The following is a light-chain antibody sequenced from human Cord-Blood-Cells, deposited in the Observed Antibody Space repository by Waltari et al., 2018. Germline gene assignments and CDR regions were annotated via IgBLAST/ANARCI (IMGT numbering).Light chain of an antibody. J-gene: IGLJ2*01. CDR1: SSDVGGYNY. CDR2: DVS. Sequence: QSALTQPRSVSGSPGQSVTISCTGTSSDVGGYNYVSWYQQHHGKAPKLMIYDVSKRPSGVPDRFSGSKSGNTASLTISGLQAEDEADYYCCSYAGSYTLVVFGGGTKLTVL. CDR3: CSYAGSYTLVV. V-gene: IGLV2-11*01.